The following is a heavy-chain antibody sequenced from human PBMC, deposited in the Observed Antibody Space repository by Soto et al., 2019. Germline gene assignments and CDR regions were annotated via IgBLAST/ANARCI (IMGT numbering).Heavy chain of an antibody. J-gene: IGHJ4*02. Sequence: QVQLVESGGGVVQPGRSLRLSCAASGFTFSSYAMHWVRQAPGKGLEWVAVISYDGSNKYYADSVKGRFTISRDNSKNPLYLQMNGLRAEDTAVYYCAEGPMTTVVTFDSWGQGTLVTVSS. CDR3: AEGPMTTVVTFDS. D-gene: IGHD4-17*01. CDR2: ISYDGSNK. CDR1: GFTFSSYA. V-gene: IGHV3-30-3*01.